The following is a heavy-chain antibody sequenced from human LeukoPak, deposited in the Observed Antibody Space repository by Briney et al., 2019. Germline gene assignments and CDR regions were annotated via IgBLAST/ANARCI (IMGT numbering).Heavy chain of an antibody. CDR1: SGSFSSYY. V-gene: IGHV4-34*01. D-gene: IGHD2-8*01. Sequence: SETLSLTCAVYSGSFSSYYWGWIRQPPGKGLEWIAEINHSGSTNYNPSLKSRVTISVDTSKKQFSLKLSSVTAADTAVYYCARVVMVPGGMDVWGQGTTVTVSS. J-gene: IGHJ6*02. CDR3: ARVVMVPGGMDV. CDR2: INHSGST.